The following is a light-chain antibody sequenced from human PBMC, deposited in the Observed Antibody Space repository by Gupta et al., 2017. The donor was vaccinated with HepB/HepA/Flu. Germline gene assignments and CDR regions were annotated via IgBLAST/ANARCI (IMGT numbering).Light chain of an antibody. CDR1: SSNIGSNY. Sequence: QSALTQPPSASVTPGQRVTISCSGSSSNIGSNYVCWYQQLPGTAPKLLIFRNNQRPSGVPDRFSGSKSATSASLAISGLRSEDEADYYCAAWDASLSAVVFGRGTKLTVL. J-gene: IGLJ2*01. CDR3: AAWDASLSAVV. CDR2: RNN. V-gene: IGLV1-47*01.